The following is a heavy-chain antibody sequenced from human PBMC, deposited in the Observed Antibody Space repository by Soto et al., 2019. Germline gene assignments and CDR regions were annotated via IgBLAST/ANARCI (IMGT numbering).Heavy chain of an antibody. V-gene: IGHV3-74*01. CDR2: INGDGSRT. CDR1: GFSFSNYW. CDR3: TRGGAPYSLDV. J-gene: IGHJ6*02. Sequence: EVQVVESGGGFVQPGGSLRLSCAASGFSFSNYWMHWVRQVSGKGLVWVSQINGDGSRTYDADSMKGRVTISRDNAKNTRYLQMNSLRAEDTAGYYCTRGGAPYSLDVWGQGATGTV. D-gene: IGHD2-15*01.